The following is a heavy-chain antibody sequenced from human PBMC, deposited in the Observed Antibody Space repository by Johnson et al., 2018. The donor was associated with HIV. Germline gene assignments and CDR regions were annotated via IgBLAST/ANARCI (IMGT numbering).Heavy chain of an antibody. CDR2: ISYDGSNK. V-gene: IGHV3-30*14. J-gene: IGHJ3*02. CDR3: ARERVHDKSGLDAFDI. CDR1: GFTFSSYA. D-gene: IGHD3-3*01. Sequence: QVQLVESGGGVVQPGRSLRLSCAASGFTFSSYAMHWVRQAPGKGLEWVAVISYDGSNKYYADSVKGRFTISRDNSKNTLYLQMGRLRADDKAVYYCARERVHDKSGLDAFDIWGHGTMVTVSS.